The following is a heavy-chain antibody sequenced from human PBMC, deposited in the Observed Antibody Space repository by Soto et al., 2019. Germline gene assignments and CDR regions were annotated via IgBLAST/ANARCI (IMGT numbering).Heavy chain of an antibody. D-gene: IGHD6-19*01. J-gene: IGHJ4*02. Sequence: EVQLVESGGGLVQPGGSLRLSCAASGFTFSNYWMYWVRQGPGKGLAWVSRINGDGTYTSSADSVKGRFAISRDNAKNTLYLQMNSPGPGDTAVLFCGRAIESPIPAGFRGQGTLVTVSS. V-gene: IGHV3-74*01. CDR1: GFTFSNYW. CDR2: INGDGTYT. CDR3: GRAIESPIPAGF.